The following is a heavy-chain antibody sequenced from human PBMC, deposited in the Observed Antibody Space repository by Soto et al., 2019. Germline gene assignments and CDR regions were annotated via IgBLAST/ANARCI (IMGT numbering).Heavy chain of an antibody. J-gene: IGHJ4*02. D-gene: IGHD6-19*01. Sequence: QVQLVESGGGVVQPGRSLTLSCAVSGFTFNNFGMHWVRQAPGKGLEWVAVISYDGSNKYYADSVKGRFTISRDNSRNTLFLQMNSLRDEDTAVYYCAKGGGRYTSGWWYLDSWGQGTLVTVPS. CDR1: GFTFNNFG. CDR3: AKGGGRYTSGWWYLDS. CDR2: ISYDGSNK. V-gene: IGHV3-30*18.